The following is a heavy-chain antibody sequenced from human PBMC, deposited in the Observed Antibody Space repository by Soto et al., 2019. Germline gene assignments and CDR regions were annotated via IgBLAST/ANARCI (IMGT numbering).Heavy chain of an antibody. D-gene: IGHD5-12*01. CDR1: GDSISSYY. CDR3: ARGVATIGP. V-gene: IGHV4-59*01. CDR2: IYYSGST. Sequence: PSETLSLSCTVCGDSISSYYWSWIRQPPGKGLEWIGYIYYSGSTNYNPSLKSRVTISVDTPKNQFSLKLTSVTAADTAVYYCARGVATIGPWGQGTLVTVSS. J-gene: IGHJ5*02.